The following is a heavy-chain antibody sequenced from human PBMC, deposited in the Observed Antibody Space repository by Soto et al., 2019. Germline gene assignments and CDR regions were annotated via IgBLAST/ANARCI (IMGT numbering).Heavy chain of an antibody. CDR2: MNPNSGNT. V-gene: IGHV1-8*01. J-gene: IGHJ5*02. CDR1: GYTFTSYD. Sequence: ASVKVSCKASGYTFTSYDINWVRQATGQGLEWMGWMNPNSGNTGYAQKFQGRVTMTRNTSISTAYMELSSLRSEDTDVYYCARGPFPDEYQLLSWFDPWGQGTLVTVSS. D-gene: IGHD2-2*01. CDR3: ARGPFPDEYQLLSWFDP.